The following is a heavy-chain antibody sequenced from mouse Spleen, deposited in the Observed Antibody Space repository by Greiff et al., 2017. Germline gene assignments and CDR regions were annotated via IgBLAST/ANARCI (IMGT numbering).Heavy chain of an antibody. D-gene: IGHD1-1*01. CDR2: IHPNSGST. CDR3: ASLDYYGSSYGDYYAMDY. Sequence: QVQLKQPGAELVKPGASVKLSCKASGYTFTSYWMHWVKQRPGQGLEWIGMIHPNSGSTNYNEKFKSKATLTVDKSSSTAYMQLSSLTSEDSAVYYCASLDYYGSSYGDYYAMDYWGQGTSVTVSS. CDR1: GYTFTSYW. J-gene: IGHJ4*01. V-gene: IGHV1-64*01.